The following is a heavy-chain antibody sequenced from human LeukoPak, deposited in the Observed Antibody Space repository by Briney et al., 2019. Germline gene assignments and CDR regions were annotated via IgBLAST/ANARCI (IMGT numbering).Heavy chain of an antibody. CDR2: IYHSGGA. Sequence: SETLSLTCAVSGDSISRSGSSWSWIRQPPQMGLEWIGYIYHSGGAYYNPSLRSRVTISLDTSKNQFSLRLSSVAAADTAVYYCAKDFIAQSPIPAYWGQGILVSVSS. V-gene: IGHV4-30-2*01. J-gene: IGHJ4*02. D-gene: IGHD6-13*01. CDR3: AKDFIAQSPIPAY. CDR1: GDSISRSGSS.